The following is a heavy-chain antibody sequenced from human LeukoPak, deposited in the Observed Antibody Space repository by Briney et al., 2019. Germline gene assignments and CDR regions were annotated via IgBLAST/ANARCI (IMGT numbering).Heavy chain of an antibody. D-gene: IGHD4-17*01. CDR1: GYTFTGYY. CDR2: ISPKSGDT. CDR3: AGGTYGDYSLDF. J-gene: IGHJ4*02. V-gene: IGHV1-2*06. Sequence: ASVKVSCKASGYTFTGYYIHWVRQAPGQGLEWMGRISPKSGDTDYSQKFRGGVTLTSDSSITTAYMELNRLTSDATAVYYCAGGTYGDYSLDFWGQGTLVTVSS.